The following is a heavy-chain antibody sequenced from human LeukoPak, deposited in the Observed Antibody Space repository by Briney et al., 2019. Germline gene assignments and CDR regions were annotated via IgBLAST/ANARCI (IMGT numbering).Heavy chain of an antibody. CDR1: GYTFTDYY. Sequence: GASVRVSCKASGYTFTDYYIHWVRQAPGQGLEWMGWINPNSGASNYAQKFQGRVTMTRDTSISTAYMELSRLRSDDTAVYYCARGGWNKFDYWGQGTLVTVSS. CDR2: INPNSGAS. V-gene: IGHV1-2*02. J-gene: IGHJ4*02. D-gene: IGHD3-22*01. CDR3: ARGGWNKFDY.